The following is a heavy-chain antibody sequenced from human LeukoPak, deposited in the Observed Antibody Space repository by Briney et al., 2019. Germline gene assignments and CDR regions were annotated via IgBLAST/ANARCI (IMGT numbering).Heavy chain of an antibody. CDR2: ISYDGSNK. Sequence: GGSLRLSCAASGFTFRGYGMHWVRQAPGKGLEWVAVISYDGSNKYYADSVKGRFTISRDNSKNTLYLQMNSLRVEDTAMYYCAKDRAASAPRPLNWFDPWGQGTLVTVSS. V-gene: IGHV3-30*18. D-gene: IGHD6-13*01. J-gene: IGHJ5*02. CDR3: AKDRAASAPRPLNWFDP. CDR1: GFTFRGYG.